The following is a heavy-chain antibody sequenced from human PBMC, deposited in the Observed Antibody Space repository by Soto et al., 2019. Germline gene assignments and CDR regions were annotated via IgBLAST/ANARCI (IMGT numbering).Heavy chain of an antibody. D-gene: IGHD3-16*01. CDR1: GFKFSNYA. J-gene: IGHJ4*02. CDR2: ISATGGGT. CDR3: AKDRRAGGNSAFYFDF. Sequence: GGSLRLSCTTSGFKFSNYAMSWVRQAPGKGLEWVSLISATGGGTYYADSVKGRFTISRDNSHNTLYLQVHSLTAEDTAVYYCAKDRRAGGNSAFYFDFWGQGAQVTVSS. V-gene: IGHV3-23*01.